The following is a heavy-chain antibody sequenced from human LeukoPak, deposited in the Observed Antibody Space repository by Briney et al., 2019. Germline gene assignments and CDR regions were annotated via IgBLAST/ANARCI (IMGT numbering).Heavy chain of an antibody. V-gene: IGHV4-39*07. D-gene: IGHD3-10*01. CDR3: ARDNGEIDWFDP. CDR1: GGSISSGSYY. J-gene: IGHJ5*02. Sequence: SETLSLTCTVSGGSISSGSYYWDWIRQPPGKGLEWIGSIYYSGSTYYNPSLKSRVTISVDTSKNQFSLKLSSVTAADTAVYYCARDNGEIDWFDPWGQGTLVTVSS. CDR2: IYYSGST.